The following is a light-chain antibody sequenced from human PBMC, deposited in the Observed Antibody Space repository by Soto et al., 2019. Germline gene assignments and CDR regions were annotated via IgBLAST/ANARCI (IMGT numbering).Light chain of an antibody. CDR3: QQYGSSPLT. Sequence: EIVMTQSPGTLSLSPGERATLSCRASQSVSSSYLAWYQQKPGQAPRLLIYGASSRATGIPDSFSGSGSGTDFTLSIIRLEPEDFVVYYFQQYGSSPLTFGGGTKVVIK. CDR2: GAS. V-gene: IGKV3-20*01. CDR1: QSVSSSY. J-gene: IGKJ4*01.